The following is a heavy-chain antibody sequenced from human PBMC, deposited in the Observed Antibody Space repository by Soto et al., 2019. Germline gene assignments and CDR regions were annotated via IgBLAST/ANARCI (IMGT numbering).Heavy chain of an antibody. J-gene: IGHJ4*02. V-gene: IGHV3-23*01. D-gene: IGHD2-21*01. Sequence: DVQLLESGGGLVQPGGSLRLSCVVSGFSFSYAIIWVRQAPGKGQEWVSGITGGGSTEYAASVKGRFTISRDNSTNTVYLQMNSLRAEDTAMYYCAKDAVYNDGLWLVSDWGQGTLVTVS. CDR1: GFSFSYA. CDR3: AKDAVYNDGLWLVSD. CDR2: ITGGGST.